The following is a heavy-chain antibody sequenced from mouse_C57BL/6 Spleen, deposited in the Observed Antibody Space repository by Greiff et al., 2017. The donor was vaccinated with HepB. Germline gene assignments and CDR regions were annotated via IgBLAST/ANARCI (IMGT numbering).Heavy chain of an antibody. J-gene: IGHJ1*03. V-gene: IGHV1-82*01. CDR2: IYPGDGDT. CDR1: GYAFSSSW. CDR3: ARSRPRYWYFDV. Sequence: QVHVKQSGPELVKPGASVKISCKASGYAFSSSWMNWVKQRPGKGLEWIGRIYPGDGDTNYNGKFKGKATLTADKSSSTAYMQLSSLTSEDSAVYFCARSRPRYWYFDVWGTGTTVTVSS.